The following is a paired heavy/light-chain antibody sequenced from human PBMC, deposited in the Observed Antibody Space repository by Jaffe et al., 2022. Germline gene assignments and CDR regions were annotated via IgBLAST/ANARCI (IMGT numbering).Heavy chain of an antibody. J-gene: IGHJ3*02. V-gene: IGHV3-30*02. D-gene: IGHD3-3*01. CDR2: IKPDGRDK. CDR3: AKDHNYTGKAFDI. CDR1: GFTFSNYG. Sequence: QVQLVESGGGVVQPGGSLRLSCAASGFTFSNYGMHWVRQAPGKGLEWVGIIKPDGRDKYYADSVKGRFTISRDNSRNTLYLQMNSLRPEDTAVYYCAKDHNYTGKAFDIWGQGRMVTVS.
Light chain of an antibody. CDR1: QTVLYSSNSKNY. J-gene: IGKJ3*01. CDR3: QQYYGTPFT. CDR2: WAS. Sequence: DFVMTQSPDSLAVSLGERATINCKSSQTVLYSSNSKNYLAWYQQKPGQPPKLLIYWASIRESGVPDRFSGSGSGTDFTLTISSLQAEDVAVYYCQQYYGTPFTFGPGTKVHI. V-gene: IGKV4-1*01.